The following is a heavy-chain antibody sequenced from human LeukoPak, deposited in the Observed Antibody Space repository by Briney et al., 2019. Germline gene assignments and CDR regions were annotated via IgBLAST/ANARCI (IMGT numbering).Heavy chain of an antibody. Sequence: GASVKVSCKASGYTFTGYYMHWVRQAPGQGREWMGWINPNSGGTNYAQKFQGRVTMTRDTSISTAYMELSRLRSDDTAVYYCARSYYGSGSLTDYWGQGTLVTVSS. CDR1: GYTFTGYY. CDR3: ARSYYGSGSLTDY. CDR2: INPNSGGT. D-gene: IGHD3-10*01. J-gene: IGHJ4*02. V-gene: IGHV1-2*02.